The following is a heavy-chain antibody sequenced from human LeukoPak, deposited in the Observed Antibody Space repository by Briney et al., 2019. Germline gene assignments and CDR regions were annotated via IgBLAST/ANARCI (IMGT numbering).Heavy chain of an antibody. CDR1: GYNFTSYW. J-gene: IGHJ4*02. CDR2: IYPGDSDT. Sequence: GESLKISCKGSGYNFTSYWIGWVRQMSGKGLEWMGFIYPGDSDTRYSPSFQGQVTISADKSISTAYLQWSSLKASDTAIYYCARQEQSSIDYWGQGTLVTVSS. D-gene: IGHD6-19*01. V-gene: IGHV5-51*01. CDR3: ARQEQSSIDY.